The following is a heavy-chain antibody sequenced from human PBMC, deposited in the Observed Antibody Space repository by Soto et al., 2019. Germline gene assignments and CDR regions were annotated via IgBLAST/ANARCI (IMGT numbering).Heavy chain of an antibody. V-gene: IGHV3-30-3*01. CDR3: ARVPDYGGNYFDY. CDR2: ISYDGSNK. J-gene: IGHJ4*02. D-gene: IGHD4-17*01. Sequence: QVQLVESGGGVVQPGRSLRLSCAASGFTFSSYAMHWVRQAPGKGLEWVAVISYDGSNKYYADSVKGRFTISRANSKNTLYLQMNSLRAEDTAVYYCARVPDYGGNYFDYWGQGTLVTVSS. CDR1: GFTFSSYA.